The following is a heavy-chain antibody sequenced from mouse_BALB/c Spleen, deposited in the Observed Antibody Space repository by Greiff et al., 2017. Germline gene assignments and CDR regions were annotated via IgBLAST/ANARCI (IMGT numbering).Heavy chain of an antibody. V-gene: IGHV1-69*01. CDR3: ARSGGNAMDY. D-gene: IGHD3-1*01. CDR2: IDTSDSYT. J-gene: IGHJ4*01. Sequence: VQLQQPGAELVMPGASVKMSCKASGYTFTDYWMHWVKQRPGQGLEWIGAIDTSDSYTSYNQKFKGKATLTVDESSSTAYMQLSSLTSEDSAVYYCARSGGNAMDYWGQGTSVTVSS. CDR1: GYTFTDYW.